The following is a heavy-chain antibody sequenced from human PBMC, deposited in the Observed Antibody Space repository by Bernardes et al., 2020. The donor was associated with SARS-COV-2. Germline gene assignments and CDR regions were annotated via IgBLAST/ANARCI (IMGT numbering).Heavy chain of an antibody. CDR2: IHYSGST. J-gene: IGHJ4*02. V-gene: IGHV4-59*01. CDR3: ARDNNDSAYGHFDY. D-gene: IGHD5-12*01. CDR1: AGSISTYY. Sequence: SETLSLTCTVSAGSISTYYWSWIRQPPGKGLEWIGYIHYSGSTNYNPSLKSRVTISVETSKNQFSLILSSVTAADTAVYYCARDNNDSAYGHFDYWGQGTLVTVSS.